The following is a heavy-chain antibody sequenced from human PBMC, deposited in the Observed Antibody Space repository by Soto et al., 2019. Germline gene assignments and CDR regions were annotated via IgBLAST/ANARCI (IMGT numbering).Heavy chain of an antibody. J-gene: IGHJ6*02. CDR1: GFTFSSYA. D-gene: IGHD3-9*01. CDR3: AKEGGIYDILTGYADYYYYGLDV. V-gene: IGHV3-23*01. Sequence: PGGSLRLSCAASGFTFSSYAMSWVHQAPGKGLEWVSAISGSGGSTYYADSVKGRFTISRDNSKNTLYLQMNSLRAEDTAVYYCAKEGGIYDILTGYADYYYYGLDVWGQGTTVTVSS. CDR2: ISGSGGST.